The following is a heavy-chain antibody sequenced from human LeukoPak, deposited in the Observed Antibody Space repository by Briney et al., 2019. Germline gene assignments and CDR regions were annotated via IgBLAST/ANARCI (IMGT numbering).Heavy chain of an antibody. D-gene: IGHD1-26*01. J-gene: IGHJ4*02. CDR2: ISYDGSNK. V-gene: IGHV3-30*18. Sequence: GGSLRLSCAASGFTFSSYGMHWVRQAPGKGLEWVAVISYDGSNKYYADSVKGRFTISRDNSKNTLYLQMNSLRAEDTAVYYCAKVGYRSWELEINPGGFFDYWGQGTLVTVSS. CDR1: GFTFSSYG. CDR3: AKVGYRSWELEINPGGFFDY.